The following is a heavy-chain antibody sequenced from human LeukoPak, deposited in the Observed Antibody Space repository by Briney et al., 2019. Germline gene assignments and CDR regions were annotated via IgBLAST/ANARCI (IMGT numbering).Heavy chain of an antibody. CDR1: GFTFSTYW. Sequence: GGPLRLSCAASGFTFSTYWMGWVRQAPGKGLEWVAKIKPDGSEKDHVDSVKGRFTISRDNAKNSLYLQMNSLRAEDTAVYYCARGPGRGNAFDIWGQGTMVTVSS. J-gene: IGHJ3*02. D-gene: IGHD3-10*01. V-gene: IGHV3-7*01. CDR2: IKPDGSEK. CDR3: ARGPGRGNAFDI.